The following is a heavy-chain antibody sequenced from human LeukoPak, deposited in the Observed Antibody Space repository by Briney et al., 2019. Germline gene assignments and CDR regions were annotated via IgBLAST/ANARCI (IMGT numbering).Heavy chain of an antibody. Sequence: GGSLRLSCAASGFTFSSYWMTWVRQAPGKGLEWVSSISSSSSYIYYADSVKGRFTISRDNAKNSLYLQMNSLRAEDTAVYYCARDLASDAFDIWGQGTMVTVSS. CDR3: ARDLASDAFDI. CDR2: ISSSSSYI. J-gene: IGHJ3*02. CDR1: GFTFSSYW. V-gene: IGHV3-21*01.